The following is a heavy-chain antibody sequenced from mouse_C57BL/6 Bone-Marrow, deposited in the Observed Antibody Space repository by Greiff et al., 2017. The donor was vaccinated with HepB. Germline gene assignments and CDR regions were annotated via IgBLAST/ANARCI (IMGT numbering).Heavy chain of an antibody. CDR1: GYTFTDYY. J-gene: IGHJ3*01. V-gene: IGHV1-19*01. CDR2: INPYNSGT. D-gene: IGHD2-1*01. Sequence: EVQLQQSGPVLVKPGASVKMSCKASGYTFTDYYMNWVKQSHGKSLEWIGVINPYNSGTSYNQKFKGKATLTVDKSSSTAYMELNSLTSEDSAVYYCAREDFYGNYPFAYWGQGTLVTVSA. CDR3: AREDFYGNYPFAY.